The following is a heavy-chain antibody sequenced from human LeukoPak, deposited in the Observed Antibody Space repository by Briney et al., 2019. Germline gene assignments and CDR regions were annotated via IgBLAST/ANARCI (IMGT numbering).Heavy chain of an antibody. V-gene: IGHV3-23*01. CDR3: AKSPFPQGRGVAFDY. Sequence: GGSPRLSCAASGFTFSSYAMSWVRQAPGKGLEWVSAISGSGGSTYYADSVKGRFTISRDNSKNTLYLQMNSLRAEDTAVYYCAKSPFPQGRGVAFDYWGQGTLVTVSS. CDR2: ISGSGGST. D-gene: IGHD2/OR15-2a*01. CDR1: GFTFSSYA. J-gene: IGHJ4*02.